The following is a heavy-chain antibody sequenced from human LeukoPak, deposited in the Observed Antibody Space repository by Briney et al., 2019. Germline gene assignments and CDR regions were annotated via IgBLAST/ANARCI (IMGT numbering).Heavy chain of an antibody. CDR3: AIPPYQLGRGYRMDV. V-gene: IGHV3-23*01. CDR1: GFTFSSYA. J-gene: IGHJ6*04. CDR2: ISGSGGST. D-gene: IGHD2-2*01. Sequence: PGGSLRLSCAASGFTFSSYAMSWVRQAPGKGLEWVSAISGSGGSTYYADSVKGRFTISRDNSKNTLYLQMNSLRAEDTAVYYCAIPPYQLGRGYRMDVWGKGTTVTVSS.